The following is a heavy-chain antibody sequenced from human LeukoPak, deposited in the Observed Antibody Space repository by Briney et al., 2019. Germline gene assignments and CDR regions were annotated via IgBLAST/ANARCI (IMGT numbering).Heavy chain of an antibody. Sequence: SETLSLTCSVSGASISSYYWSWIRQPAGKGLEWIGRTYIRGSTDYNPSLKSRVTMSVDTSKNQFSLKLSSVTAADTAVYYCARAGSGALRDWGQGTLVTVSS. J-gene: IGHJ4*02. CDR3: ARAGSGALRD. CDR1: GASISSYY. D-gene: IGHD3-10*01. CDR2: TYIRGST. V-gene: IGHV4-4*07.